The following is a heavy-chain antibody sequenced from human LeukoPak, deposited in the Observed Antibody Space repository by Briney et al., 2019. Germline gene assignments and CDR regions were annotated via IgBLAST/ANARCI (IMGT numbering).Heavy chain of an antibody. CDR1: GYTFTSYY. CDR2: INPSGGST. V-gene: IGHV1-46*01. Sequence: GASVKVFCKASGYTFTSYYMHWVRQAPGQGLEWMGIINPSGGSTSYAQKFQGRVTMTRDMSTSTVYMELSSLRSEDTAVYYCARDWRNAIVVVPAACVLDPWGQGTLVTVSS. J-gene: IGHJ5*02. D-gene: IGHD2-2*01. CDR3: ARDWRNAIVVVPAACVLDP.